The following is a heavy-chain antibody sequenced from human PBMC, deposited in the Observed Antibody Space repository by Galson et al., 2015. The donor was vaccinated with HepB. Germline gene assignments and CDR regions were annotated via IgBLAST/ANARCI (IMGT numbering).Heavy chain of an antibody. D-gene: IGHD6-19*01. CDR1: GGSISSYY. CDR3: ARVGASSGWTVLGGMDV. J-gene: IGHJ6*02. V-gene: IGHV4-59*01. CDR2: IYYSGST. Sequence: LSLTCTVSGGSISSYYWSWIRQPPGKGLEWIGYIYYSGSTNYNPSLKSRVTISVDTSKNQFSLKLSSVTAADTAVYYCARVGASSGWTVLGGMDVWGQGTTVTVSS.